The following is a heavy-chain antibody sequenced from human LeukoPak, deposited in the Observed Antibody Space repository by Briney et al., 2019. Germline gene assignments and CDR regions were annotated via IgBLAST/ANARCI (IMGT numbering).Heavy chain of an antibody. D-gene: IGHD1-14*01. CDR1: GFTVSNNY. J-gene: IGHJ3*02. Sequence: PGGSLRLSCAASGFTVSNNYMSWVRQAPGKGPEWVSISYSDSNTNYADSVKGRFTISRDTSQNTLSLQMNGLRAEDTAVYYCVRKNRDFNAAFDIWGQGTVVTVSS. CDR3: VRKNRDFNAAFDI. V-gene: IGHV3-53*01. CDR2: SYSDSNT.